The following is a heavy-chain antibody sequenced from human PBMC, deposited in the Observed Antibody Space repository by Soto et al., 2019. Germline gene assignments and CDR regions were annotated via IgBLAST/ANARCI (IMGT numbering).Heavy chain of an antibody. V-gene: IGHV4-39*01. CDR1: IGSIISSSYY. J-gene: IGHJ6*02. Sequence: SETLSLTCTFSIGSIISSSYYWGWIRQPPGKGLEWIGSIYYSGSTYYNPSLKSRVTISVETSKNQISLKLSSVTAADTAVYYCAERMDVWGQGTTVTVSS. CDR3: AERMDV. CDR2: IYYSGST.